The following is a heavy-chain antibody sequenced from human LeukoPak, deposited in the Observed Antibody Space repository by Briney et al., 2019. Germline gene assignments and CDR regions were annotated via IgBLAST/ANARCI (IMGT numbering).Heavy chain of an antibody. V-gene: IGHV5-51*01. D-gene: IGHD5-18*01. Sequence: GESLKISCKGSGYSFTSYWIGWVRQMPGKGLEWMGIIYPGDSDTRYSPSFQGQVTISADKSISTAYLQWSSLKASDTAMYYCASSPSVGSYGGDAFDIWGQGTMVTVSS. CDR3: ASSPSVGSYGGDAFDI. J-gene: IGHJ3*02. CDR2: IYPGDSDT. CDR1: GYSFTSYW.